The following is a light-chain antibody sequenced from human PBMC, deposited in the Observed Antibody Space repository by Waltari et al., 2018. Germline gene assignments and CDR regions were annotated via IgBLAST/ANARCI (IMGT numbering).Light chain of an antibody. CDR2: GAS. J-gene: IGKJ5*01. CDR1: QSVSSSY. Sequence: EIVLTQSPGTLSLSPGERVTLSCKASQSVSSSYLAWFQQKPGQTTRLRIYGASTRASGSPDRFSGSGSGTDFTLTINRLQPEDFAVYSCHQYGNSPFTFGQGTRLEIK. CDR3: HQYGNSPFT. V-gene: IGKV3-20*01.